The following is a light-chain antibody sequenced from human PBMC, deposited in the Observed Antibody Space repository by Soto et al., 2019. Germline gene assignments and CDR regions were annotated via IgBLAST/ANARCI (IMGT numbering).Light chain of an antibody. V-gene: IGKV3-15*01. CDR2: GAS. Sequence: EIVMTQSPATLSVSPGERATLSCRASQSVSINLAWFQQKPGQAPRLLIYGASTRATGIPARFSGSGSGTDFTLTISSLEPEDFAVYYCQQRSNWPTTFGQGTKVDIK. CDR1: QSVSIN. J-gene: IGKJ1*01. CDR3: QQRSNWPTT.